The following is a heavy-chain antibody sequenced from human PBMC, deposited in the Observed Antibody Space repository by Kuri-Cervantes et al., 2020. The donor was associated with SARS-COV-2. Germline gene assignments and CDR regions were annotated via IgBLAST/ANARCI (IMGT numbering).Heavy chain of an antibody. D-gene: IGHD3-22*01. CDR2: IYYSGST. Sequence: GSLRLSCTVSGGSISSSSYYWGWIRQPPGKGLEWIGSIYYSGSTYYNPSLKSRVTISVDTSKNQFSLKLSSVTAADTAVYYCARGPTTYYYDSSGEIGLDYWGQGTLVTVSS. J-gene: IGHJ4*02. CDR1: GGSISSSSYY. CDR3: ARGPTTYYYDSSGEIGLDY. V-gene: IGHV4-39*07.